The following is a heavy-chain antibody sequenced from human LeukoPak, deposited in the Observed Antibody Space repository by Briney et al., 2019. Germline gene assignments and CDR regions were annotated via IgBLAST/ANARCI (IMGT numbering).Heavy chain of an antibody. V-gene: IGHV3-23*01. CDR1: GITLSNCG. CDR3: AKRGVVIRVILVGFNKEAYYFDS. Sequence: GGSLRLSCAVSGITLSNCGMSWVRQAPGKGLEWVAGISDSGGRTNYADSVKGRFTISRDNPKNTLYLRMNSLRAEDTAVYFCAKRGVVIRVILVGFNKEAYYFDSWGQGALVTVSS. D-gene: IGHD3-22*01. J-gene: IGHJ4*02. CDR2: ISDSGGRT.